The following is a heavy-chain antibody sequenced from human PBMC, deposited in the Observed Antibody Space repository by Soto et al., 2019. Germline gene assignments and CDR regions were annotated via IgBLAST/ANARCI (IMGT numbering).Heavy chain of an antibody. V-gene: IGHV4-34*01. D-gene: IGHD6-13*01. Sequence: QVQLQQWGAGLLKPSETLSLTCAVYGGSFSGYYWSWIRQPPGKGLEWIGEINHSGSTNYKPSLKSRVTISVDTSKNQFSLKLSSVTAADTAVYYCARGVAAAGMGFYYYGMDVWGQGTTVTVSS. CDR3: ARGVAAAGMGFYYYGMDV. CDR1: GGSFSGYY. CDR2: INHSGST. J-gene: IGHJ6*02.